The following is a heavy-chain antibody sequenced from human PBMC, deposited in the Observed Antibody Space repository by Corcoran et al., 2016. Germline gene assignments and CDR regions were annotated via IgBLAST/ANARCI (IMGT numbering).Heavy chain of an antibody. CDR2: ISAYNGNT. V-gene: IGHV1-18*01. D-gene: IGHD3-10*01. CDR1: GYTFTSYG. J-gene: IGHJ3*02. Sequence: QVQLVQSGAEVKKPGASVKVSCKASGYTFTSYGISWVRQAPGQGLEWMGWISAYNGNTNYAQKLQGRVTMTTDTSTSTAYMELRSLRSDDTAVYYCGRILPYSGSYLGSAFDIWGQGTMVTVSS. CDR3: GRILPYSGSYLGSAFDI.